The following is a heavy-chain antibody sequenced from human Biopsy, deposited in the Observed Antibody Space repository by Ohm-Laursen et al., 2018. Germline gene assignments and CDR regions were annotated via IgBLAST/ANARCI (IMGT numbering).Heavy chain of an antibody. CDR3: VLASFDY. V-gene: IGHV1-46*01. CDR1: GYTFTTYY. Sequence: ASVKVSCKASGYTFTTYYIHWVRQAPGQGLEWMGIINPGGNSTAHTQNFQGRATMTWDTSTTTVYMELSSLRSEDTAVYYCVLASFDYWGQGTLVTVPS. J-gene: IGHJ4*02. CDR2: INPGGNST.